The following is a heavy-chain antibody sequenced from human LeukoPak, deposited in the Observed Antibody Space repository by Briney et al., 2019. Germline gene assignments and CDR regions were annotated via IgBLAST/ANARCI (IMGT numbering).Heavy chain of an antibody. CDR2: ITHSGIT. CDR3: ARGNSGYYFDY. V-gene: IGHV4-34*01. Sequence: SETLSLTCAVYGGSFSDYYWSWIRQPPGKGLEWLGEITHSGITNYNPSLKSRVTISVDTSKSQFSLKLSSVTAADTAVYYCARGNSGYYFDYWGQGTLVTVSS. J-gene: IGHJ4*02. CDR1: GGSFSDYY. D-gene: IGHD6-25*01.